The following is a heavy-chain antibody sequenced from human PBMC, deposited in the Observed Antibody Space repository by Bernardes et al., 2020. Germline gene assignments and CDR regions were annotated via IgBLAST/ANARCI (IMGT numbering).Heavy chain of an antibody. Sequence: GGSLRLSCAASGFTFSSYSMNWVRQAPGKGLEWVSSISSSSSYIYYADSVKGRFTISRDNAKNSLYLQMNSLRAEDTAVYYCARDQQDYGERPLDYWGQGTLVTVSS. V-gene: IGHV3-21*01. CDR1: GFTFSSYS. CDR2: ISSSSSYI. D-gene: IGHD4-17*01. CDR3: ARDQQDYGERPLDY. J-gene: IGHJ4*02.